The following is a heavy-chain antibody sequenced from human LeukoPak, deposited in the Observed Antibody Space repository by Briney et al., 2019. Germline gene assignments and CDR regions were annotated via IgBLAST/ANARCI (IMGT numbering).Heavy chain of an antibody. Sequence: SETLSLTCTVSGGSISSSTCYWAWIRQPPGKGLEWIGYIYYSGSTYYNPSLKSRVTISVDTSKNQFSLKLSSVTAADTAVYYCARGGYTAYYYGMDVWGQGTTVTVSS. J-gene: IGHJ6*02. V-gene: IGHV4-30-4*08. CDR3: ARGGYTAYYYGMDV. CDR1: GGSISSSTCY. CDR2: IYYSGST. D-gene: IGHD5-18*01.